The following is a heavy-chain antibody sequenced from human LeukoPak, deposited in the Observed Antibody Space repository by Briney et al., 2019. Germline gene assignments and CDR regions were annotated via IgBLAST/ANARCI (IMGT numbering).Heavy chain of an antibody. V-gene: IGHV1-8*01. D-gene: IGHD3-22*01. CDR2: MNPNSGNT. Sequence: ASVKVSCKASGYTFTSYDINWVRQATGQGLEWMGWMNPNSGNTGYAQKFQGRVTMTRDTSTSTVYMELSSLRSEDTAVYFCARDFPNFTFFHDSDGLDYWGQGTPVTVSS. CDR1: GYTFTSYD. CDR3: ARDFPNFTFFHDSDGLDY. J-gene: IGHJ4*02.